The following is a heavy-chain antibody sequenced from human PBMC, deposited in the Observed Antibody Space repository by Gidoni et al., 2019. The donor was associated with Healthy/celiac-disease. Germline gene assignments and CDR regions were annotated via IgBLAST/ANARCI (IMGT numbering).Heavy chain of an antibody. CDR2: ISGSGGST. CDR3: AKVGLAVAEFDY. Sequence: EVQLLESGGGLVQPGGSLRLSGAASGFPFSSSAMSWVRQAPGKGLEWVSAISGSGGSTYYADSVKGRFTISRDNSKNTLYLQMNSLRAEDTAVYYCAKVGLAVAEFDYWGQGTLVTVSS. D-gene: IGHD6-19*01. V-gene: IGHV3-23*01. CDR1: GFPFSSSA. J-gene: IGHJ4*02.